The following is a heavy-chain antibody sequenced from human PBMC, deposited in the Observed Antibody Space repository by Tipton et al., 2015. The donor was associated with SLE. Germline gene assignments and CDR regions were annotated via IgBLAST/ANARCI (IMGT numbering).Heavy chain of an antibody. CDR3: ARDLTGLGFDY. CDR2: IYYSGST. D-gene: IGHD1-20*01. J-gene: IGHJ4*02. V-gene: IGHV4-59*12. CDR1: AGSISSYY. Sequence: TLSLTCTVSAGSISSYYWSWVRQPPGKGLEWIGDIYYSGSTNYNPSLKSRVTISVDTSKNQFSLKLSSVTAADTAVYYCARDLTGLGFDYWGQGTLVTVSS.